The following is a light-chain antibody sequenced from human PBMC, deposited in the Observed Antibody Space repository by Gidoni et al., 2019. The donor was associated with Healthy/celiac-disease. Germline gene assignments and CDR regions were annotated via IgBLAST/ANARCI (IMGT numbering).Light chain of an antibody. V-gene: IGKV3-15*01. CDR3: QQYNNWPPWT. CDR2: GAS. J-gene: IGKJ1*01. Sequence: EIVMPQSPATLSVSPGERATLSCSASQSVSSNLAWYQQKPGQAPGLLLYGASTRATGIPARFSGSGSGTEFTLTISSLQSEDFAVYYCQQYNNWPPWTFGQGTKVEIK. CDR1: QSVSSN.